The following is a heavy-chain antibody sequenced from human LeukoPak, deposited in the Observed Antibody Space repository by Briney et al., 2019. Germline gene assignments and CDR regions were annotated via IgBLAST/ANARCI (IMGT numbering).Heavy chain of an antibody. D-gene: IGHD2-15*01. CDR2: INPSGGST. CDR3: ARGGIVVVVAASDYYYGMDV. Sequence: ASVKVSCKASGYTFTSYYMHWVRQAPGQGLEWMGIINPSGGSTSYAQKFQGRVTMTRDTSTSTVYMELSSLRSEDTAVYYCARGGIVVVVAASDYYYGMDVWGQRTRVTVSS. CDR1: GYTFTSYY. V-gene: IGHV1-46*01. J-gene: IGHJ6*02.